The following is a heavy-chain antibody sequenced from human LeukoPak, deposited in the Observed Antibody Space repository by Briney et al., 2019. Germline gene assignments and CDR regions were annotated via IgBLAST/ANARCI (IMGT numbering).Heavy chain of an antibody. V-gene: IGHV1-2*02. CDR3: ERDGHVESYGHYYYYMDV. J-gene: IGHJ6*03. CDR1: GDIFTRHY. D-gene: IGHD3-10*01. Sequence: ASVKVSCKASGDIFTRHYMHWVRQAPGQGQEWMGWINTNSGGTNYAQKFQGRVTMTRDTYISTAYMELSRLRYDDTAVYYCERDGHVESYGHYYYYMDVWGKGTTVTVSS. CDR2: INTNSGGT.